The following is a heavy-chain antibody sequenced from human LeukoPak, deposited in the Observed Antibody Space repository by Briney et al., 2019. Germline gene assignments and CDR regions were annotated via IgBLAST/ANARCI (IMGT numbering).Heavy chain of an antibody. CDR3: ARDGEGDEGWDY. J-gene: IGHJ4*02. Sequence: SETLSLTRSVSPVSIRRHFWIWIRQSPGKGLEYIGRFSYSENTDYNPSLKGRVSISADTSKNQFFLRLISVTAADTAIYYCARDGEGDEGWDYWGQGTLVTVSS. D-gene: IGHD3-10*01. V-gene: IGHV4-59*11. CDR1: PVSIRRHF. CDR2: FSYSENT.